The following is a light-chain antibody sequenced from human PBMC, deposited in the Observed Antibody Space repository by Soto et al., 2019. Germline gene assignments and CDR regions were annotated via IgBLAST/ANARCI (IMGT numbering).Light chain of an antibody. CDR1: SSDVGDYNH. CDR3: RSYTSSSTLLNV. V-gene: IGLV2-14*01. Sequence: QPASVSGSPGQSITVSCTGTSSDVGDYNHVSWYQQYPGKAPKLIIYELSNRPSGISNRFSGSKSGNTASLTISGLQTEDEADYYCRSYTSSSTLLNVFGTGTKLTVL. J-gene: IGLJ1*01. CDR2: ELS.